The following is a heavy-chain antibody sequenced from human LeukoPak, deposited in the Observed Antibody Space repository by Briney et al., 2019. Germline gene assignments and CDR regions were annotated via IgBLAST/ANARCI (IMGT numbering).Heavy chain of an antibody. CDR3: AKDQMGGAITPSWGRAV. CDR2: ISYDGSNK. D-gene: IGHD1-26*01. Sequence: GGSLRLSCAASGFTFSSYGMHWVRQAPGKGLEWVAVISYDGSNKYYADSVKGRFTISRDNSKNTLYLQMNSLRAEDTAVYYCAKDQMGGAITPSWGRAVGAKGP. CDR1: GFTFSSYG. V-gene: IGHV3-30*18. J-gene: IGHJ6*04.